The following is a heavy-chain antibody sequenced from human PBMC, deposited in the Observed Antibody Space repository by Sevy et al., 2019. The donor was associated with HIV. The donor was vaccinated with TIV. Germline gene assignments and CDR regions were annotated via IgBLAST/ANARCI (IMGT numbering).Heavy chain of an antibody. J-gene: IGHJ4*02. CDR3: ARGGYTKSLDY. CDR2: LSFGCGEI. V-gene: IGHV3-23*01. CDR1: GFTFSKYS. D-gene: IGHD6-13*01. Sequence: GGSLRLSCAASGFTFSKYSMSWVRQPPGKGLEWVSTLSFGCGEINYADSVKGRFTISRDNSKNTEYLQMNNLRPEDTAGYECARGGYTKSLDYWGQGTLVTVSS.